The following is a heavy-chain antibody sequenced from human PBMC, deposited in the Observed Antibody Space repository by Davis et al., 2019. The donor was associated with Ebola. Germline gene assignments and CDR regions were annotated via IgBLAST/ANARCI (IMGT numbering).Heavy chain of an antibody. CDR3: ARVASGSYYAAFDI. V-gene: IGHV4-59*01. Sequence: SETLSLTCTVSGGSINTYYWSWIRQPPGKGLEWIGYIYYSGSTNYNPSLKSRVTISVDTSKNQFSLKLSSVTAADTAVYYCARVASGSYYAAFDIWGQGTMVTVSS. CDR1: GGSINTYY. CDR2: IYYSGST. D-gene: IGHD1-26*01. J-gene: IGHJ3*02.